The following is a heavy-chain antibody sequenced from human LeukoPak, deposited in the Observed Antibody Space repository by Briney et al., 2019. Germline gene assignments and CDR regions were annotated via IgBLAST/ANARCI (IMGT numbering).Heavy chain of an antibody. Sequence: ASETLSLTCAVYGGSFSGYYWSWIRQPPGKGLEWIGEINHSGSTNYNPSLKSRVTISVDTSKNQFSLKLSSVTAADTAVYYCADVNDSSGYSHWGQGTLVTVSS. J-gene: IGHJ4*02. CDR2: INHSGST. CDR3: ADVNDSSGYSH. V-gene: IGHV4-34*01. CDR1: GGSFSGYY. D-gene: IGHD3-22*01.